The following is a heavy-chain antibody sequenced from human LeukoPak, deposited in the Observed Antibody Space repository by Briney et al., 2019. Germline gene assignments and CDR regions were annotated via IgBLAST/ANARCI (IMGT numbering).Heavy chain of an antibody. CDR3: TRELYGSGSSDGMDV. CDR2: IRSKAYGGTT. D-gene: IGHD3-10*01. Sequence: PGRSLRLSCTASGFPLGDYPMSWVRQAPGGGREWVGFIRSKAYGGTTEYAASVKGRFTISRDDSKSIAYLQMNSLKTEDTAVYYCTRELYGSGSSDGMDVWGKGTTVTVSS. V-gene: IGHV3-49*04. J-gene: IGHJ6*04. CDR1: GFPLGDYP.